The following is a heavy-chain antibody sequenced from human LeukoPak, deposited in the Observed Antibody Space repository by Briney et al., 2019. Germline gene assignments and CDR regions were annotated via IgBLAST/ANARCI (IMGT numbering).Heavy chain of an antibody. CDR1: GGSISSFY. CDR2: IYYSGST. J-gene: IGHJ4*02. CDR3: ARHLGMTTVTPFDY. Sequence: PSETLSLTCTVSGGSISSFYWSWIRQPPGKGLVWIGYIYYSGSTNYNPSLKSRVTISVDTSKNQFSLKLSSVTAADTAVYYCARHLGMTTVTPFDYWGQGTLVTVSS. D-gene: IGHD4-17*01. V-gene: IGHV4-59*08.